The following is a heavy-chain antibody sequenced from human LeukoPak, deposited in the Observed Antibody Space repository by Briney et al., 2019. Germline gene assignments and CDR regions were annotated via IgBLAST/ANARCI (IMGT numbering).Heavy chain of an antibody. Sequence: PGGSLRLSCAASGFTFSSYEMNWVRQAPGKGLEWVSYISSSGSTIYHADSVKGRFTISRDNAKNSLYLQMNSLRAEDTAVYYCARAAANYYGSGSYGMDVWGQGTTVTVSS. CDR1: GFTFSSYE. CDR3: ARAAANYYGSGSYGMDV. V-gene: IGHV3-48*03. D-gene: IGHD3-10*01. J-gene: IGHJ6*02. CDR2: ISSSGSTI.